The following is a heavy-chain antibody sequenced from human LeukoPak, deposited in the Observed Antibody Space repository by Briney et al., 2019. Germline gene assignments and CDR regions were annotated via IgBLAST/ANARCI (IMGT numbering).Heavy chain of an antibody. Sequence: GGSLRLSCAASGFTFSSYSMNWVRQAPGKGLEWVSYISSSSSSTIYYADSVKGRFTISRDNAKNSLYLQMNSLRAEDTAVYYCARDHSSSSYYYYGIDVWGQGTTVTVSS. CDR3: ARDHSSSSYYYYGIDV. V-gene: IGHV3-48*01. D-gene: IGHD6-6*01. J-gene: IGHJ6*02. CDR2: ISSSSSSTI. CDR1: GFTFSSYS.